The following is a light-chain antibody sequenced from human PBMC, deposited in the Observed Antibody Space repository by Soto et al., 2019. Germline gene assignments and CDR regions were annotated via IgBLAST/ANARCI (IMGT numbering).Light chain of an antibody. J-gene: IGKJ3*01. Sequence: DIQMTQSPSSLSASVGDRVTITCQASQDISNYLNWYQQKPGKAPKLLIYDASNLETEVPSRFSRSGSGTDFTYTISSLQPEDIDTYYCQQYDNLPFTFGPGTKVDIK. CDR1: QDISNY. CDR2: DAS. V-gene: IGKV1-33*01. CDR3: QQYDNLPFT.